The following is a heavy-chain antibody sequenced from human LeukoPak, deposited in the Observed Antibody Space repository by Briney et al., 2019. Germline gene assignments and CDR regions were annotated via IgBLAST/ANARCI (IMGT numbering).Heavy chain of an antibody. Sequence: PGGSLRPSCAASGFSVSSDYINWFRQAPGKGLEWVSVIYSGGSTYYADSVEGRFTISRHTSKNTVYLYMNNLRPEDTAVCYCVRATSSLAFDIWGQGTKVTVSS. J-gene: IGHJ3*02. CDR2: IYSGGST. D-gene: IGHD6-6*01. CDR3: VRATSSLAFDI. V-gene: IGHV3-53*04. CDR1: GFSVSSDY.